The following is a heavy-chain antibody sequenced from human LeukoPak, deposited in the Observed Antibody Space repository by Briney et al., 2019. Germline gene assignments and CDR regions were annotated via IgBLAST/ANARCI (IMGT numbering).Heavy chain of an antibody. Sequence: GGSLRLSCAASGFTFSSYSMNWVRQAPGKGLEWVSSISSSSSYIYYADSVKGRFTISRDNAKNSLYLRMNSLRAEDTAVYYCARDRTGVFDYWGQGTLVTVSS. V-gene: IGHV3-21*01. CDR1: GFTFSSYS. CDR3: ARDRTGVFDY. CDR2: ISSSSSYI. D-gene: IGHD2-8*02. J-gene: IGHJ4*02.